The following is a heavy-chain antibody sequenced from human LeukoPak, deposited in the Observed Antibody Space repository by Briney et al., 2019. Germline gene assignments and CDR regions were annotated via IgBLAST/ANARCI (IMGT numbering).Heavy chain of an antibody. J-gene: IGHJ4*02. CDR1: GYSISSGYY. CDR3: ARLYSTYGEN. D-gene: IGHD4-11*01. V-gene: IGHV4-38-2*01. Sequence: SETLSLTCAVSGYSISSGYYWGWIRQPPGKELEWIECINHSGITYYNPSLKSRVTISVDTSKNQFSLKMTSVTAADTAVYYCARLYSTYGENWGQGTLVTVSS. CDR2: INHSGIT.